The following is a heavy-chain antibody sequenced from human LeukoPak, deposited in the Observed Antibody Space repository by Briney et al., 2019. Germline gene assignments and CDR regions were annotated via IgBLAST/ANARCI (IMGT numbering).Heavy chain of an antibody. Sequence: ASVKVSCKASGYTFTGYYMNWVRQAPGQGLEWLGWINPNSGGTNYAQKFQGRVTMTRDTSISTVYMEVSRLRSDDTAVYYCAREEDPASGSGSYYDYWGQGTLVTVSS. J-gene: IGHJ4*02. CDR3: AREEDPASGSGSYYDY. CDR2: INPNSGGT. CDR1: GYTFTGYY. D-gene: IGHD3-10*01. V-gene: IGHV1-2*02.